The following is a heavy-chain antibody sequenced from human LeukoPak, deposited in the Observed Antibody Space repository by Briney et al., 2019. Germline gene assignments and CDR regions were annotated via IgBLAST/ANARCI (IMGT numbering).Heavy chain of an antibody. CDR2: ISGGGGSR. D-gene: IGHD1-7*01. CDR3: AKENCVYNWHYDRRRPGINY. Sequence: PGGALRLSCAASGFTFSSCARSWVRQAPGKGVGWVSTISGGGGSRYDADWVKGRFIISRDNSKNTVYLQMNSLRREDTAVYYCAKENCVYNWHYDRRRPGINYWGQGTLVPVSS. V-gene: IGHV3-23*01. CDR1: GFTFSSCA. J-gene: IGHJ4*02.